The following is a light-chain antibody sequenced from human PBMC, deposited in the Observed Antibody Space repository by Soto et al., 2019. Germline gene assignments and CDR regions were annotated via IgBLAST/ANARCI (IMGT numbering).Light chain of an antibody. CDR1: QDINNY. J-gene: IGKJ4*01. CDR3: QQYNNWPRAT. V-gene: IGKV1-33*01. Sequence: DIQMTQSPSSLSASVGDRVTITCQASQDINNYLNWYQQKSGKAPKLLIYDASDLETGVPSRFSGSGSGTDFTFTISSLQSEDFGVYYCQQYNNWPRATFGGGTKVEIK. CDR2: DAS.